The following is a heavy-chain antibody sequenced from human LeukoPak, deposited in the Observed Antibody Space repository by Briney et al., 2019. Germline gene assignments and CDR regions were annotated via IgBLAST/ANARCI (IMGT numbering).Heavy chain of an antibody. D-gene: IGHD4-23*01. CDR3: ARELYGGNSVRFDY. V-gene: IGHV3-7*01. CDR1: GFTFSSYV. J-gene: IGHJ4*02. Sequence: PGGSLRLSCAASGFTFSSYVMHWVRQAPGKGLEWVANIKQDGSEKYYVDSVKGRFTISRDNAKNSLYLQMNSLRAEDTAVYYCARELYGGNSVRFDYWGQGTLVTVSS. CDR2: IKQDGSEK.